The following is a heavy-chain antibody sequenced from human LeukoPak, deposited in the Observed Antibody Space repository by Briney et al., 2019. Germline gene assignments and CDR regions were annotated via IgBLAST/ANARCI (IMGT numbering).Heavy chain of an antibody. J-gene: IGHJ4*02. Sequence: PGGSLRLSCAASGFTFSSYSMNWVRQAPGKGLEWVSYIFSSGGTIYYADSVKGRFTISRDNAKNSLYLQMNSLRAEDTAVYYCASFWGAYGVVVYWGQGTLVTVSS. D-gene: IGHD3-3*01. CDR1: GFTFSSYS. CDR2: IFSSGGTI. CDR3: ASFWGAYGVVVY. V-gene: IGHV3-48*01.